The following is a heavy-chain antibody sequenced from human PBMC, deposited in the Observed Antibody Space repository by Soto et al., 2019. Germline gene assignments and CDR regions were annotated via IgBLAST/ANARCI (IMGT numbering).Heavy chain of an antibody. CDR3: ARQTLYYDYIWGSYRYGGYFDY. CDR2: IYYSGST. CDR1: GGSISSSSYY. Sequence: QLQLQESGPGLVKPSETLSLTCTVSGGSISSSSYYWGWIRQPPGKGLEWIGSIYYSGSTYYNPSLKSRVTISVDTSKNQFSLKLSSVTAADTAVYYCARQTLYYDYIWGSYRYGGYFDYWGQGTLVTVSS. V-gene: IGHV4-39*01. J-gene: IGHJ4*02. D-gene: IGHD3-16*02.